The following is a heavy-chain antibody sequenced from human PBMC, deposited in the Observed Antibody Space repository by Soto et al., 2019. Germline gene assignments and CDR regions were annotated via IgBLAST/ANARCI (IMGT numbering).Heavy chain of an antibody. J-gene: IGHJ5*02. V-gene: IGHV4-31*03. CDR1: GGSISSGGYY. CDR3: ARAKTDPVAPGSWFDP. Sequence: SETLSLTCTVSGGSISSGGYYWSWIRQHPGKGLEWIGYIYYSGSTYYNPSLKSRVTISVDTSKNQFSLKLSSVTAADTAVYYCARAKTDPVAPGSWFDPWGQGTLVTVSS. CDR2: IYYSGST. D-gene: IGHD2-15*01.